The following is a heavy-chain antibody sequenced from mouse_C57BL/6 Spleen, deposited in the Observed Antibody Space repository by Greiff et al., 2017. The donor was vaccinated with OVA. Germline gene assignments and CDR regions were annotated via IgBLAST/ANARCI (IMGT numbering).Heavy chain of an antibody. CDR2: IYPGSGNT. V-gene: IGHV1-76*01. CDR3: ARCTTVVATPYAMDY. Sequence: QVQLQQSGAELVRPGASVKLSCKASGYTFTDYYINWVKQRPGQGLEWIARIYPGSGNTYYNEKFKGKATLTAEKSSSTAYMQLSSLTSEDSAVYFCARCTTVVATPYAMDYWGQGTSVTVSS. D-gene: IGHD1-1*01. J-gene: IGHJ4*01. CDR1: GYTFTDYY.